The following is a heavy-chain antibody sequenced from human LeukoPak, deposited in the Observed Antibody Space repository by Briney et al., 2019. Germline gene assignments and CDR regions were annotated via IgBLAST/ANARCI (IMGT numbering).Heavy chain of an antibody. CDR1: GFTFTSSA. D-gene: IGHD5-24*01. CDR2: IVVGSGNT. V-gene: IGHV1-58*02. CDR3: AASPWWADGYNYDFDY. Sequence: ASVKVSCKASGFTFTSSAMQWLRQARGQRLEWIGWIVVGSGNTNYAQKFQERVTITRDMSTSTAYMELSSLRSEDTAVYYCAASPWWADGYNYDFDYWGQGTLVTVSS. J-gene: IGHJ4*02.